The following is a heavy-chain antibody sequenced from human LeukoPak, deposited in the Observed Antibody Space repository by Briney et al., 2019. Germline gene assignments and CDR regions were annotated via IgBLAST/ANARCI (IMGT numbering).Heavy chain of an antibody. CDR2: LNTGNGDT. D-gene: IGHD1-1*01. CDR1: GYTFTSYG. J-gene: IGHJ5*02. Sequence: ASVKVSCKASGYTFTSYGISWVRQAPGQGLEWMGWLNTGNGDTKYSQKFQRRVTITKDTSANTAYMELSSLRSEDTAVYYCARGLGSRVQYSWLNPWGQGTLVTVSS. CDR3: ARGLGSRVQYSWLNP. V-gene: IGHV1-18*01.